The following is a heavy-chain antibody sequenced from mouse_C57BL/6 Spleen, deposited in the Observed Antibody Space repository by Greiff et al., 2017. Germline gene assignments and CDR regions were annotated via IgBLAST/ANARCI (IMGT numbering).Heavy chain of an antibody. CDR1: GYTFTSYW. J-gene: IGHJ2*01. Sequence: VQLQQPGTELVKPGASVTLSCKASGYTFTSYWMPWVKQRPGQGLEWIGNINPSNGGTNYNEKFKSKATLTVDKSSSTAYMQLSSLTSEDSAVYDCAREGFITTVVAKDCDYWGQGTTLTVSS. V-gene: IGHV1-53*01. CDR2: INPSNGGT. D-gene: IGHD1-1*01. CDR3: AREGFITTVVAKDCDY.